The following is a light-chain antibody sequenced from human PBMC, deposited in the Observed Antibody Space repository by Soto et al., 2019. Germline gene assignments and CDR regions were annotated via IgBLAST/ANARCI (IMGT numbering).Light chain of an antibody. CDR3: QQSYGAPLT. CDR2: GVS. Sequence: DIQMTQSPSSLSASVGDRVTVTCRTSLTISKSLNWYQQKPGKAPKVLIYGVSNLQSGVPSRFSGSGSGTDFTLTISSVPPEDSATYYCQQSYGAPLTFGGGTSVEIK. J-gene: IGKJ4*01. CDR1: LTISKS. V-gene: IGKV1-39*01.